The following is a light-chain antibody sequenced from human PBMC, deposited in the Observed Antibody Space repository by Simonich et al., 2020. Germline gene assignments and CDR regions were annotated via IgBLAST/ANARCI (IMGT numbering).Light chain of an antibody. Sequence: EIVMTQSPATLSVSPGERATLSCRTSQSVSSNLAWYQQKPGQAPRLPIYCAPTRATGIPARFSGSESGTEFTLTISSLQSEDFAVYYCQQYNNWPPLTFGGGTKVEIK. CDR2: CAP. CDR1: QSVSSN. J-gene: IGKJ4*01. V-gene: IGKV3-15*01. CDR3: QQYNNWPPLT.